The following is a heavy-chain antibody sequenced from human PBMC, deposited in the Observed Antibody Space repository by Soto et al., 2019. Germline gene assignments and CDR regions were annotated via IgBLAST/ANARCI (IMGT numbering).Heavy chain of an antibody. V-gene: IGHV4-31*03. CDR3: ARSSGLYGVVDY. J-gene: IGHJ4*02. CDR1: GGSISSVGYY. Sequence: SETLSLTCTVSGGSISSVGYYWSWIRQHPGKGLEWIGYIYYSGSTYYNPSLKSRVTISVDTSKNQFSLKLSSVTAADTAVYYCARSSGLYGVVDYWGQGTLVTVSS. CDR2: IYYSGST. D-gene: IGHD2-8*01.